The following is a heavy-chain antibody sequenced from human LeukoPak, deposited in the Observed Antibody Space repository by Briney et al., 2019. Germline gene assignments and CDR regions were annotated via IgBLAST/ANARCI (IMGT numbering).Heavy chain of an antibody. CDR2: MNPNSGNT. V-gene: IGHV1-8*01. D-gene: IGHD6-6*01. J-gene: IGHJ6*03. CDR3: ARCQSSIAARKYYYYYMDV. CDR1: GYTFTSYD. Sequence: GASVKVSCKASGYTFTSYDINWVRQATGQGLEWMGWMNPNSGNTGYAQKFQGRVTITADESTSTAYMELSSLRSEDTAVYYCARCQSSIAARKYYYYYMDVWGKGTTVTVSS.